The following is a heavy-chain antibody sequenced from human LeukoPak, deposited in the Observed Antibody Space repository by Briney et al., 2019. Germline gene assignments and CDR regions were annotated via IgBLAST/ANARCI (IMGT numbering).Heavy chain of an antibody. V-gene: IGHV3-30*18. Sequence: GGSLTLSCAASGFTFSNYGMHWVRQAPGKGLEWVAVISFDGSNEYYADSVKGRFTISRDNSKNTLYLQLNSLRAEDTAVYYCAKEYYYGSGNHSPGIRWGQGTLVSVSS. CDR3: AKEYYYGSGNHSPGIR. J-gene: IGHJ4*02. CDR2: ISFDGSNE. CDR1: GFTFSNYG. D-gene: IGHD3-10*01.